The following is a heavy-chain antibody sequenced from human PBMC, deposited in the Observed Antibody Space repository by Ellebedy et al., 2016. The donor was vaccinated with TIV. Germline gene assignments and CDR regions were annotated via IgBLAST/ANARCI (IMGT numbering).Heavy chain of an antibody. J-gene: IGHJ2*01. CDR1: GGSISSYY. CDR2: ISYSGSA. CDR3: ARELHWYFDL. V-gene: IGHV4-59*01. Sequence: MPSETLSLTCTVSGGSISSYYWSWIRQPPGKGLEWIGYISYSGSANYNPSLTSRVTISVDTSKNHFSLRLTSVTAADTAVYYCARELHWYFDLWGRGTLVTVSS. D-gene: IGHD2-15*01.